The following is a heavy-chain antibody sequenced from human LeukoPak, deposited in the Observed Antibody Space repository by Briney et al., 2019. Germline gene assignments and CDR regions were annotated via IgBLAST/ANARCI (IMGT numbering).Heavy chain of an antibody. Sequence: PSESLSLTCTVSGGSISSSSYYWGWIRQPPGKGLEWIGSIYYSGSTYYNPSLKSRVTISVDTSKNQFSLKVSSVTAADTAVYYCASLGSGWYYFDYWGQGTLVTVSS. CDR1: GGSISSSSYY. CDR3: ASLGSGWYYFDY. J-gene: IGHJ4*02. V-gene: IGHV4-39*01. CDR2: IYYSGST. D-gene: IGHD6-19*01.